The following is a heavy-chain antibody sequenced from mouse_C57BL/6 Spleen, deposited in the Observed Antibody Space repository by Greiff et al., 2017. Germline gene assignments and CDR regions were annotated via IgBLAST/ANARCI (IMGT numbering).Heavy chain of an antibody. V-gene: IGHV5-17*01. J-gene: IGHJ4*01. CDR2: ISSGSSTI. D-gene: IGHD1-2*01. Sequence: EVKVIESGGGLVKPGGSLKLSCAASGFTFSDYGMHWVRQAPEKGLEWVAYISSGSSTIYYADTVKGRFTISRDNAKNTLFLQMTSLRSEDTAMYYCARGTSYYYAMDYWGQGTSVTVSS. CDR1: GFTFSDYG. CDR3: ARGTSYYYAMDY.